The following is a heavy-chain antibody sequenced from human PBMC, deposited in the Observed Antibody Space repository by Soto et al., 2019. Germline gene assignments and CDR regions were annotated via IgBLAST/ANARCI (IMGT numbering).Heavy chain of an antibody. CDR3: ASIGEDVYYGMDV. CDR1: GGSMRSYY. Sequence: SETLSLTCSASGGSMRSYYWNWLRQPAGKGLEWIGRIYSRGDSNYNPSVKSRVTMSVDTSKNEFSLRLNSVTAADTAVYYCASIGEDVYYGMDVWGQGTTVTVSS. V-gene: IGHV4-4*07. CDR2: IYSRGDS. J-gene: IGHJ6*02.